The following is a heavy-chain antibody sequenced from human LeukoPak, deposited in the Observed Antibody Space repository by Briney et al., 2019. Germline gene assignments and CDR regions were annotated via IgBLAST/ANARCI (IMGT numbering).Heavy chain of an antibody. Sequence: SQTLSLTCAISGDSVSSNSAAWNWIRQSPSRGLEWLGRTYYRSKWYNDYAISVKSRITINPDASENQFSLQLNSVTPEDTAVYYCAVQTGTTSGFDYWGQGTLVTVSS. D-gene: IGHD1-7*01. J-gene: IGHJ4*02. CDR3: AVQTGTTSGFDY. CDR2: TYYRSKWYN. CDR1: GDSVSSNSAA. V-gene: IGHV6-1*01.